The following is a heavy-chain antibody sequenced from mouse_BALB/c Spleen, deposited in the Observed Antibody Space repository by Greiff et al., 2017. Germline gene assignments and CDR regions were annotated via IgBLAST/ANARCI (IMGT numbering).Heavy chain of an antibody. CDR1: GYSITSDYA. Sequence: VQLQQSGPGLVTPSQSLSLTCTVTGYSITSDYAWNWIRQFPGNKLEWMGYISYSGSTCYTPSLKSQISITRDTSKNQFFLQFNSVTTEYTATYYCARGGYWFAYWGQGTLVTVSA. CDR2: ISYSGST. V-gene: IGHV3-2*02. J-gene: IGHJ3*01. CDR3: ARGGYWFAY.